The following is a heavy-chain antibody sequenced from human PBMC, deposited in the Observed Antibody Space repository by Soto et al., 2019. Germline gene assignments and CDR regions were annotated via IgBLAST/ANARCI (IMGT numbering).Heavy chain of an antibody. V-gene: IGHV3-48*01. CDR2: ISSSSSTI. CDR1: GFTFSSYS. Sequence: EVQLVESGGGLVQPGGSLRLSCAASGFTFSSYSMNWVRQAPGKGLERVSYISSSSSTIYYADSVKGRFTISRDNAKNSLYLQMNSLRAEDTAVYYCARTERAYGDYGSYFDYWGQGTLVTVSS. D-gene: IGHD4-17*01. CDR3: ARTERAYGDYGSYFDY. J-gene: IGHJ4*02.